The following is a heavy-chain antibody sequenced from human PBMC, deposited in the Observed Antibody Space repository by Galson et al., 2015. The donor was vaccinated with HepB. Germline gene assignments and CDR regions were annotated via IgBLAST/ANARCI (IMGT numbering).Heavy chain of an antibody. D-gene: IGHD1/OR15-1a*01. CDR2: VSGDGTT. CDR3: TKVTKVRGTWDMIFDH. J-gene: IGHJ4*02. V-gene: IGHV3-23*01. CDR1: GFSFSTYA. Sequence: SLRLSCAASGFSFSTYAMNWVRQASGKGLEWISVVSGDGTTHYADSVKGRFTISRDNSKNTLYLQMSSLRTEDTAVYYCTKVTKVRGTWDMIFDHWGLGTLVTVS.